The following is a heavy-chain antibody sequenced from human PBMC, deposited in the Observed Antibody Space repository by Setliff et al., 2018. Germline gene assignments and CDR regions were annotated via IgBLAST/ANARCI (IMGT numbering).Heavy chain of an antibody. Sequence: GASVKVSCKASGYTFTSYDINWVRQATGQGLEWMGWMNPNSGNTGYAQKLQGRVTMTTDTSTSTAYMELRSLRSDDTAVYYCARGNSNYYLFDYWGQGTLVTVSS. D-gene: IGHD4-4*01. CDR3: ARGNSNYYLFDY. CDR1: GYTFTSYD. J-gene: IGHJ4*02. V-gene: IGHV1-8*02. CDR2: MNPNSGNT.